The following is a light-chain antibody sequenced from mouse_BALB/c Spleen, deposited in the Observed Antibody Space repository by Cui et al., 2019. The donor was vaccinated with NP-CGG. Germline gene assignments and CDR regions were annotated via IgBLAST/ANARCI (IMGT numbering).Light chain of an antibody. CDR1: TGAVTTSNY. CDR3: ALWYSNHWV. V-gene: IGLV1*01. J-gene: IGLJ1*01. CDR2: GTN. Sequence: QAVVTQESALTTSPGETVTLTCRSSTGAVTTSNYANWVQEKPDHLFTGLTGGTNNRPPGVPARFSGSLIGDKAALTITGAQTEDEAIYFCALWYSNHWVFGGGTKLTVL.